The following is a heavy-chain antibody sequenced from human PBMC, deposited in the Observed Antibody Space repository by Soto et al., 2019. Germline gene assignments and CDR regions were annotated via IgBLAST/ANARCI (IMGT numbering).Heavy chain of an antibody. Sequence: SETLSLTCAVYGGSFSYYYWSWIRQPPGKGLEWIGQINHSGSTNYNPSLKSRVTISIDTSKNQFSLRLTSVTAADTATYYCARVHVMVVAGSTFDYWGPGTLVTVSS. V-gene: IGHV4-34*01. CDR2: INHSGST. D-gene: IGHD6-19*01. CDR1: GGSFSYYY. CDR3: ARVHVMVVAGSTFDY. J-gene: IGHJ4*03.